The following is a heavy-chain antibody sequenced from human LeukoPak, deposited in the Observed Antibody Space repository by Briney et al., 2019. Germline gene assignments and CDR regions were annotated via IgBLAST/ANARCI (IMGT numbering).Heavy chain of an antibody. D-gene: IGHD3-22*01. J-gene: IGHJ4*02. CDR3: ARVERYDSSGYLGYYFDY. CDR2: IIPIFGTA. V-gene: IGHV1-69*13. Sequence: GASVKVSCKASGGTFSSYAISWVRQAPGQGLEWMGGIIPIFGTANYAQKFQGRVTITADESTSTAYMELSSLRSEDTAVYYCARVERYDSSGYLGYYFDYWGQGTLVTVSS. CDR1: GGTFSSYA.